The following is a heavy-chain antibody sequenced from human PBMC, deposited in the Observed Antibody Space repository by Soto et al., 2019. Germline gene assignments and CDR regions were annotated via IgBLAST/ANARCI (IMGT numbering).Heavy chain of an antibody. CDR3: ARGGASSSWLGPFDY. J-gene: IGHJ4*02. CDR1: GGTFSSYT. CDR2: IIPILGIA. D-gene: IGHD6-13*01. V-gene: IGHV1-69*02. Sequence: QVQLVQSGAEVKKPGSSVKVSCKASGGTFSSYTISWVRQAPGQGLEWMRRIIPILGIANYAQKFQGRVTITADKSTSTAYMELSSLRSEDTAVYYCARGGASSSWLGPFDYWGQGTLVTVSS.